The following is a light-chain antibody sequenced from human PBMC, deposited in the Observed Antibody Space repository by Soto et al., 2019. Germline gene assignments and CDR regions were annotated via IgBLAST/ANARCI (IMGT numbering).Light chain of an antibody. CDR1: SSDVGSYNL. Sequence: QSVLTQPASVSGSPGQSITISCTGTSSDVGSYNLVSWYQQLPGKAPKLIIFEVNERPSGISNRFSGSKSGNTDSLTISELQGEDEAHYYCCSYAGSSIFVFGGGTKLTVL. V-gene: IGLV2-23*02. CDR2: EVN. CDR3: CSYAGSSIFV. J-gene: IGLJ2*01.